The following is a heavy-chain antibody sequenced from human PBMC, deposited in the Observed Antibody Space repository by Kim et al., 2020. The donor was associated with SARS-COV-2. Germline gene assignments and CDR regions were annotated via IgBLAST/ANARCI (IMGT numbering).Heavy chain of an antibody. CDR3: EIEQPNGSF. J-gene: IGHJ4*02. CDR2: ISYDGSNK. D-gene: IGHD3-10*01. CDR1: GFTFSSYG. Sequence: GGSLRLSCAASGFTFSSYGMHWVRQAPGKGLEWVAVISYDGSNKYYADSVKGRFAISRDNSKNTLYLQMNSLRAEDTAVYYCEIEQPNGSFWGQGTLVTVSS. V-gene: IGHV3-33*05.